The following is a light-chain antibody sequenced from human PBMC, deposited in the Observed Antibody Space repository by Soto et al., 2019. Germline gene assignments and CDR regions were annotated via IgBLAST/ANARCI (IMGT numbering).Light chain of an antibody. CDR3: QQYFRLPLT. CDR2: WAS. Sequence: DIVMTQSPDSLAVSLGERATINCKSSQTVLDSSNNRHYLTWYQQKPGQPPKLLIYWASTREFGVPYRFSGRGSVTDFTLTISSLQGGYVGVCCCQQYFRLPLTLGGGSKVDIK. J-gene: IGKJ4*01. CDR1: QTVLDSSNNRHY. V-gene: IGKV4-1*01.